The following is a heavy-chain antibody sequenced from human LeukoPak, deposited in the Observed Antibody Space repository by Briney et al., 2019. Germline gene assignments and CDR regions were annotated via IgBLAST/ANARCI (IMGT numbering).Heavy chain of an antibody. Sequence: GGSLRLSCAASGFTFSSYWMHWVRQGPGKGLVWVSRINSDASSTSYADSVKGPFPISRDNAKNTLYLQMNSLRAEDTAVYHCARVGGGYFAFDIWGQGTMVTVSS. V-gene: IGHV3-74*01. CDR3: ARVGGGYFAFDI. J-gene: IGHJ3*02. CDR1: GFTFSSYW. CDR2: INSDASST. D-gene: IGHD5-12*01.